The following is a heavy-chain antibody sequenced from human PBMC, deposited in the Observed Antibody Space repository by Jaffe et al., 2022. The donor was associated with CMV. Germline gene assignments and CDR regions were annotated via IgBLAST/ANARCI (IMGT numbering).Heavy chain of an antibody. V-gene: IGHV3-21*01. CDR2: ISSSSSYI. CDR3: ARDRVVGATWDY. J-gene: IGHJ4*02. CDR1: GFTFSSYS. D-gene: IGHD1-26*01. Sequence: EVQLVESGGGLVKPGGSLRLSCAASGFTFSSYSMNWVRQAPGKGLEWVSSISSSSSYIYYADSVKGRFTISRDNAKNSLYLQMNSLRAEDTAVYYCARDRVVGATWDYWGQGTLVTVSS.